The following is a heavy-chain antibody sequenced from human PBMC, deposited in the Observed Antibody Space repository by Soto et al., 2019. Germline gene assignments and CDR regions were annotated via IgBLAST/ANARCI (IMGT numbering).Heavy chain of an antibody. CDR3: ARGHGSGKNLGLWEDY. Sequence: QVQLVQSGAEVKQPGASVKVSCKASGYTFTSYGISWVRQAPGQGLEWMGWISAYTGNTNYAQKLQGRVIMTRDTSTRTGYMELRSLRSHDTAVYYCARGHGSGKNLGLWEDYWGEGTLVTVSS. CDR2: ISAYTGNT. CDR1: GYTFTSYG. V-gene: IGHV1-18*01. J-gene: IGHJ4*02. D-gene: IGHD3-10*01.